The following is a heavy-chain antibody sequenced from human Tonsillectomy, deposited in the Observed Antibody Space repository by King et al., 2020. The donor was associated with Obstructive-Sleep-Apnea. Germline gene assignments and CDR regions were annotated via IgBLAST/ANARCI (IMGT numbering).Heavy chain of an antibody. CDR2: IYYSGST. CDR3: ASLYCSSTSCPYYFDY. J-gene: IGHJ4*02. V-gene: IGHV4-30-4*07. Sequence: LQLQESGPGLVKPSQTLSLTCAVSGGSISSGGYSWSWIRQPPGKGLEWIGYIYYSGSTYYNPSLRSRVTMSVDTSKNQFSLWLSSVTAADTAVYYCASLYCSSTSCPYYFDYWGQGTLVTVSS. CDR1: GGSISSGGYS. D-gene: IGHD2-2*01.